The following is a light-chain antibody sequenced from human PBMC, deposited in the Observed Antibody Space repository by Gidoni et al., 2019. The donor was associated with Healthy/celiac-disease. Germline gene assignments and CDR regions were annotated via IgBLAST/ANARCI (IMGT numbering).Light chain of an antibody. CDR1: QGISSY. CDR3: QQYYSYPRT. Sequence: AIRMTQSPSSFSASKGDRVTITCRASQGISSYLAWYQQKPGKAPKLLSYAASTLQSGVPSRFSGSGSGTDFTLTISCLQSEDFATYYCQQYYSYPRTFGQGTKVEIK. J-gene: IGKJ1*01. CDR2: AAS. V-gene: IGKV1-8*01.